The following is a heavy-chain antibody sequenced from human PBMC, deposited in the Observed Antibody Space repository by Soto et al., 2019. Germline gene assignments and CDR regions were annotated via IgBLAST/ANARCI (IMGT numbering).Heavy chain of an antibody. Sequence: GESLKISCKGSGYSFTSYWIGWVRQMPGKGLEWMGIIYPGDSDTRYSPSFQGQVTISADKSISTAYLQWSSLKASDTAMYYCARQIGRPYYYYYYGMDVWGQGTTVTVSS. D-gene: IGHD3-22*01. CDR3: ARQIGRPYYYYYYGMDV. V-gene: IGHV5-51*01. CDR2: IYPGDSDT. J-gene: IGHJ6*02. CDR1: GYSFTSYW.